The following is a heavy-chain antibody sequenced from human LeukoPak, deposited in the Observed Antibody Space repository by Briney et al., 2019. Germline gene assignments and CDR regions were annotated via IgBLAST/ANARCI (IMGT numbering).Heavy chain of an antibody. Sequence: PSETLSLTCAVSGYSISSGYYWGWIRQPPGKGLERIGSIYHSGSTYYNPSLKSRVTISVDTSKNQFSLKLSSVTAADTAVYYCARRYYDFWSGYFTGAFDIWGQGTMVTVSS. CDR1: GYSISSGYY. J-gene: IGHJ3*02. V-gene: IGHV4-38-2*01. CDR3: ARRYYDFWSGYFTGAFDI. D-gene: IGHD3-3*01. CDR2: IYHSGST.